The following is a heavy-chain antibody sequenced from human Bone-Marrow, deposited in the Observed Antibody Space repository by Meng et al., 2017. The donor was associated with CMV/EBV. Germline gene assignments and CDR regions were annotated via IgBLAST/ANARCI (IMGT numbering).Heavy chain of an antibody. Sequence: GESLKISCAASGFTFSSYWMHWVRQAPGKGLVWVSAISGSGGSTYYADSVKGRFAISRDNSKNTLYLQMNSLRAEDTAVYYCAKVVPAAIALLDYWGQGTLVTVSS. CDR3: AKVVPAAIALLDY. CDR1: GFTFSSYW. D-gene: IGHD2-2*02. V-gene: IGHV3-23*01. CDR2: ISGSGGST. J-gene: IGHJ4*02.